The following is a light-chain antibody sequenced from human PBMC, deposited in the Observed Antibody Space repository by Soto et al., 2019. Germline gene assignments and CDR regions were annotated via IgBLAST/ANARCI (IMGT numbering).Light chain of an antibody. Sequence: DIQMNQSPSSLSASVGDRVTITCQASRDISTYLNCYQQKPGKAPKLLIYAASDLETGAPSRFIGSGSGTDFTLTISSQQPEDFATYYCQQYESPLLTFGGGTKVEIK. CDR2: AAS. CDR1: RDISTY. V-gene: IGKV1-33*01. CDR3: QQYESPLLT. J-gene: IGKJ4*01.